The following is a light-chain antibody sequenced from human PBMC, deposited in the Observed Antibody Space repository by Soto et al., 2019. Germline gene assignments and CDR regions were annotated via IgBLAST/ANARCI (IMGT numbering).Light chain of an antibody. V-gene: IGKV3-15*01. J-gene: IGKJ1*01. CDR2: GAS. CDR3: QQYNDWWT. CDR1: QSVSNN. Sequence: EIVMTQSPATLSVSPGESATLSCRASQSVSNNLTWYQQKPGQPPRLLIYGASTRATGVPGRFSGSGSGTEFTLTISSLQSEDFAVYYCQQYNDWWTLGQGTKVEIK.